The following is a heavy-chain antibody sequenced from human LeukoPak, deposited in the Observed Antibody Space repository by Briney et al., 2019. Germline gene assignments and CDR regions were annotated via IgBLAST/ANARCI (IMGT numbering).Heavy chain of an antibody. V-gene: IGHV4-34*01. CDR3: ARGDSSSCDFDY. CDR1: GGSFSGYY. Sequence: PSETLSLTCAVYGGSFSGYYWSWIRQPPGKGLEWIGEINHSGSTNYNPSLKSRVTISVDTSKNQFSLKLSSVTAADTAVYYCARGDSSSCDFDYWGQGTLVTVSS. J-gene: IGHJ4*02. D-gene: IGHD6-13*01. CDR2: INHSGST.